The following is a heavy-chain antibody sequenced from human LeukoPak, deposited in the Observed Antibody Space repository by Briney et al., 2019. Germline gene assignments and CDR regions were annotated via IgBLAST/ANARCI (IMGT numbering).Heavy chain of an antibody. CDR3: ARDRGYYGSGSYSEIDY. Sequence: PSETLSLTCTVSGGSISSYYWSWIRQPPGNGLEWIGYIYYSGSTNYNPSLKSRVTISVDTSKNQFSLKLSSVTAADTAVYYCARDRGYYGSGSYSEIDYWGQGTLVTVSS. CDR2: IYYSGST. CDR1: GGSISSYY. V-gene: IGHV4-59*01. J-gene: IGHJ4*02. D-gene: IGHD3-10*01.